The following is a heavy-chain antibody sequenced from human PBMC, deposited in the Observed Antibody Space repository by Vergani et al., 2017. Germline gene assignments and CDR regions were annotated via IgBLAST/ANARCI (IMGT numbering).Heavy chain of an antibody. D-gene: IGHD2/OR15-2a*01. CDR1: GFTFSACP. CDR2: ISARYPST. CDR3: AKDLGGCNSISCSSYMDV. Sequence: EVQLLQSGGGVIQPGGSVRLSCAASGFTFSACPMTWVRQAPGKGLEWVSAISARYPSTYYADSVKGRFTISRDNSQNTVNLQMNSLRVDDTAVYYCAKDLGGCNSISCSSYMDVWGKGTTVTV. J-gene: IGHJ6*03. V-gene: IGHV3-23*01.